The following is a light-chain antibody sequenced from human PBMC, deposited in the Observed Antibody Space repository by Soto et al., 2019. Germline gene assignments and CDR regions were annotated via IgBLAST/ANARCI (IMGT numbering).Light chain of an antibody. V-gene: IGKV1D-13*01. CDR3: QRFNNYTALT. CDR1: QGISSA. J-gene: IGKJ4*01. Sequence: AIQLTQSPSSLSASVGDRVTITCRASQGISSALAWYQQQPAKSPNLLIYDVSSFESGVTSRFSGSGSGTDFTLTISSLQPEDFATYYCQRFNNYTALTFGGGTKVEIK. CDR2: DVS.